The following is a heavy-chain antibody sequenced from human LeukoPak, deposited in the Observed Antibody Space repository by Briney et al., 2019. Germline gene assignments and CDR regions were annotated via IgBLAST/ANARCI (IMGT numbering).Heavy chain of an antibody. V-gene: IGHV4-39*07. CDR3: ARDLGVVPAWGWFDP. CDR2: IYYSGSP. J-gene: IGHJ5*02. CDR1: GDSISSTSYS. D-gene: IGHD2-2*01. Sequence: TPSETLSLTCTVSGDSISSTSYSWGWIRQPPGKGLEWIGTIYYSGSPYYNPSLKSRVTISGDTSKNQFSLNLSSVTAADTAVYYCARDLGVVPAWGWFDPWGQGTLVTVSS.